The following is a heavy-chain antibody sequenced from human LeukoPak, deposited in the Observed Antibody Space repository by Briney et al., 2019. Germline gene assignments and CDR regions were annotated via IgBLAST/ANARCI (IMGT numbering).Heavy chain of an antibody. CDR2: ISAYNGNT. V-gene: IGHV1-18*01. J-gene: IGHJ4*02. CDR3: ARGDRRTLWAPLDY. D-gene: IGHD5-18*01. Sequence: GASVKVSCKASGYTFTSYGISWVRQAPGQGLEWMGWISAYNGNTHYAQKLQGRVTMTRDTSISTAYMELSRLRSDDTAMYFCARGDRRTLWAPLDYWGQGTLVTVSS. CDR1: GYTFTSYG.